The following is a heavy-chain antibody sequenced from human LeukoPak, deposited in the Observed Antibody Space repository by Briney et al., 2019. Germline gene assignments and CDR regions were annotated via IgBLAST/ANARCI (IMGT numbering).Heavy chain of an antibody. CDR3: AKVIGGGFYLGDAFDM. D-gene: IGHD3-3*01. V-gene: IGHV3-74*03. Sequence: GGSLRLSCAASGFTFNSYWLHWVRQAPERGLVWLSGINIDGSTTKYADSVKGRFIISRDNAKNTLYLQMSSLRAEDTAVYYCAKVIGGGFYLGDAFDMWGQGTMVTVSS. J-gene: IGHJ3*02. CDR2: INIDGSTT. CDR1: GFTFNSYW.